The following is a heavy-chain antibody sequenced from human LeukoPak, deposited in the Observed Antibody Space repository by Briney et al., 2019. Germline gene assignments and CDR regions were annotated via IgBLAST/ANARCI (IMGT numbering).Heavy chain of an antibody. J-gene: IGHJ4*02. CDR2: ISSGSGTI. V-gene: IGHV3-48*02. D-gene: IGHD2-2*01. Sequence: PGGSLRLSCTASGFTLSTYRMNWVRQAPGKGLEWLSYISSGSGTIYYADSVKGRFTISRDNANNSLYLQMNSLRDEDTAVYYCARDRYCSTSSCYPLDYWGQGTLVTVSP. CDR3: ARDRYCSTSSCYPLDY. CDR1: GFTLSTYR.